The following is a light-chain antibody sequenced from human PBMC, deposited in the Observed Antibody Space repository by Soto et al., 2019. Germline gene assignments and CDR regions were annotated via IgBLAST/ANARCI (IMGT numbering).Light chain of an antibody. J-gene: IGLJ2*01. CDR1: NIGSKS. Sequence: SYELTQPPSVSVAPGQTARITCGGNNIGSKSVHWYQQKPGQAPVLVVYDDSDRPSGIPGRFSGSNSGNTATLTISRVEAGDEADYYCQVWDSSSDVVFGEGTKLTVL. CDR3: QVWDSSSDVV. CDR2: DDS. V-gene: IGLV3-21*02.